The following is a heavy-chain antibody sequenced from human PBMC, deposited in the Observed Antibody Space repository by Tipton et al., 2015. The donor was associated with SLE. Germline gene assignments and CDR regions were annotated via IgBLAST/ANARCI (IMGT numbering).Heavy chain of an antibody. D-gene: IGHD4-23*01. V-gene: IGHV4-61*08. CDR1: GGSINSADYY. Sequence: TLSLTCVVSGGSINSADYYWSWIRQPPGKALEWIGFIYNGGRTRYNPSLESRVTMSVDTSKNQFSLKLSSVTAADTAVYYCARGLMVVTLGWFDPWGQGTLVTVSS. CDR2: IYNGGRT. J-gene: IGHJ5*02. CDR3: ARGLMVVTLGWFDP.